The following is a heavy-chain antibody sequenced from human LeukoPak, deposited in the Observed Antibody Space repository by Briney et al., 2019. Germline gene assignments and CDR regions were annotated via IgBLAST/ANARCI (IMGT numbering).Heavy chain of an antibody. D-gene: IGHD2-21*01. J-gene: IGHJ6*03. V-gene: IGHV3-23*01. CDR1: GLTFHDYA. Sequence: GGSLRLSCAISGLTFHDYAMTWVRQAPGKGLEWVSTIVGDSSKTYYADSVKGRFAISRDNSNYMLFLHMNNLRAEDTAIYYCAKQPYNYYYLDVWGKGTTVTVSS. CDR3: AKQPYNYYYLDV. CDR2: IVGDSSKT.